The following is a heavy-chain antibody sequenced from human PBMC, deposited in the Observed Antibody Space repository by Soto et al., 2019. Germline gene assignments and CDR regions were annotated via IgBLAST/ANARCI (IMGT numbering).Heavy chain of an antibody. CDR2: ISYDGSNK. J-gene: IGHJ6*02. V-gene: IGHV3-30-3*01. CDR3: ARSPVHSSGWYYSYYGMDV. CDR1: GFTFSSYA. D-gene: IGHD6-19*01. Sequence: QVQLVESGGGVVQPGRSLRLSCAASGFTFSSYAMHWVRQAPGKGLEWVAVISYDGSNKYYADSVKGRFTISRDNSKNTLYLQMNSLRAEDTAVYYCARSPVHSSGWYYSYYGMDVWGQGTTVTVSS.